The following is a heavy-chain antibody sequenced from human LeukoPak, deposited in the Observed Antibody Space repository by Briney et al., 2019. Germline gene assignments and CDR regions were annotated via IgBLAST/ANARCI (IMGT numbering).Heavy chain of an antibody. CDR2: ISWNSGSI. Sequence: SGGSLRLSCAASGFTFDDYAMHWVRQAPGKDLEWVSGISWNSGSIGYADSVKGRFTISRDNAKNSLYLQMNSLRAEDTALYYCAKDLGMIVVVAIDYWGQGTLVTVSP. D-gene: IGHD3-22*01. CDR1: GFTFDDYA. CDR3: AKDLGMIVVVAIDY. J-gene: IGHJ4*02. V-gene: IGHV3-9*01.